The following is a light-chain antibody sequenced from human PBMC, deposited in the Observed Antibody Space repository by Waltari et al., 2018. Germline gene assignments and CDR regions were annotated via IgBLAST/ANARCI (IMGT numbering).Light chain of an antibody. CDR2: GAS. V-gene: IGKV4-1*01. CDR1: QSLFYSSNNRNY. J-gene: IGKJ1*01. Sequence: DIVMTQSPDSLPVSLGERATINCKSNQSLFYSSNNRNYLAWYQQKPGQPPKMIIYGASTRKYWVPDRFHGSVSQTDFTLTISGLQAEDVAVYYCHQYYSSRWTFGQGTKVEIK. CDR3: HQYYSSRWT.